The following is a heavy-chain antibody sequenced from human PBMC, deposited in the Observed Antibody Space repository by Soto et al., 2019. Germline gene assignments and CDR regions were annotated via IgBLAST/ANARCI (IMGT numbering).Heavy chain of an antibody. Sequence: GGSLRLSXAASGFTFSXYTMXWVRQAPGKGLEWVSTISGSGSSTYSADSVKGRFTISRDNSKNTLYLQMNSLRVEDTAIYYCAKAWGIDYWGQGTLVTVSS. CDR2: ISGSGSST. CDR3: AKAWGIDY. D-gene: IGHD7-27*01. J-gene: IGHJ4*02. V-gene: IGHV3-23*01. CDR1: GFTFSXYT.